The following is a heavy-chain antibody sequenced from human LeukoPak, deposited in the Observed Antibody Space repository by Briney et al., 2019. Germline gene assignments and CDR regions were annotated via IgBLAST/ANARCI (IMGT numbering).Heavy chain of an antibody. D-gene: IGHD4-11*01. V-gene: IGHV5-51*01. CDR2: IYPGDSDT. J-gene: IGHJ4*02. CDR3: ARAESYSPFDY. Sequence: GESLKISCKGSGYSFTNYWIGWVRQMPGKGLEWMGIIYPGDSDTRYSPSFQGRVTISADKSISTAYPQWSSLKASDTAMYYCARAESYSPFDYWGQGTLVTVSS. CDR1: GYSFTNYW.